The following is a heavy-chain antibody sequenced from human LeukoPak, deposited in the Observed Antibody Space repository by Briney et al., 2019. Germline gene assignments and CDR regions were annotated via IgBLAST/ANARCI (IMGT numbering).Heavy chain of an antibody. V-gene: IGHV4-59*08. J-gene: IGHJ3*02. CDR2: IYYSGST. CDR3: ARDLGYSGDGFEI. CDR1: GGSISSYY. Sequence: SETLSLTCTVSGGSISSYYWSWIRQPPGKGLEWIGNIYYSGSTNYNPSLKSRVTISVDMSENQFFLRLRSLTAADTAIYYCARDLGYSGDGFEIWGQGTMVTVSS. D-gene: IGHD1-26*01.